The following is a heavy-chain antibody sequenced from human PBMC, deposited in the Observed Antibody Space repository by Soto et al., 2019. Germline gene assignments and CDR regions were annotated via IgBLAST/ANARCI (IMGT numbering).Heavy chain of an antibody. CDR3: ARSPITMIVVVRGGYFDY. CDR2: IIPIFGTA. D-gene: IGHD3-22*01. J-gene: IGHJ4*02. CDR1: GGTFSSYA. V-gene: IGHV1-69*13. Sequence: SVKVSCKASGGTFSSYAISWVRQAPGQGLEWVGGIIPIFGTANYAQKFQGRVTITADESTSTAYMELSSLRSEDTAVYYCARSPITMIVVVRGGYFDYWGQGTLVTVSS.